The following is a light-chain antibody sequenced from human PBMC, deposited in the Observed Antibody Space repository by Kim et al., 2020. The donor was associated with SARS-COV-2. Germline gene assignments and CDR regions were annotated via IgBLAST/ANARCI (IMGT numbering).Light chain of an antibody. CDR2: QDS. Sequence: SYELTQPPPVSVSPGQTASITCSGDKLGDKYACWNQQKPGKSPVLVIYQDSKRPSGIPERFPGSNSGNTATLTISGTQAMDEADNYCQAWDGSTVVFGGG. J-gene: IGLJ2*01. V-gene: IGLV3-1*01. CDR3: QAWDGSTVV. CDR1: KLGDKY.